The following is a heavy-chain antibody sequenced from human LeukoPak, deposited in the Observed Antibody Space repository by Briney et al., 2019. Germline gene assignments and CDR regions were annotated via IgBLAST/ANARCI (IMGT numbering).Heavy chain of an antibody. J-gene: IGHJ3*02. CDR2: ISSNSSTI. Sequence: PGGSLRLSCAASGFTFSSYSMNWVRQAPGKGLEWVSYISSNSSTIYYADSVKGRFTISRDNAKNSLYLQMNSLRDEDTAVYYCARTVYYDFWSGYSYTPHDAFDIWGQGTMVTVSS. CDR1: GFTFSSYS. V-gene: IGHV3-48*02. CDR3: ARTVYYDFWSGYSYTPHDAFDI. D-gene: IGHD3-3*01.